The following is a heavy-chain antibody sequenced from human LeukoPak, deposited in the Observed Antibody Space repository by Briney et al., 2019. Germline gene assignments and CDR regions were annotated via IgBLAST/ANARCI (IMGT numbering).Heavy chain of an antibody. J-gene: IGHJ4*02. D-gene: IGHD2-21*01. V-gene: IGHV3-15*07. CDR2: IKPKTDGETT. CDR1: GFTFSNAY. Sequence: AGGSLRLSCAASGFTFSNAYMNWVRQAPGKGLDWVGRIKPKTDGETTEYAAPVKGRFSISRDDSKNMLYLQMNSLKTEDTAVYYCITPLPYSAQGGQGTLVTVSS. CDR3: ITPLPYSAQ.